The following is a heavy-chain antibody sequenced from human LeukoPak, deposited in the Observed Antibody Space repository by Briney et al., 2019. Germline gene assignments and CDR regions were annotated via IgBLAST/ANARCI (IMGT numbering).Heavy chain of an antibody. Sequence: ASVKVSRKVSGYTLTELSMHWVRQAPGKGLEWMGGFDPEDGETIYAQKFQGRVTMTEDTSTDTAYMELSSLRSEDTAVYYCATESYSSGWYYFDYWGQGALVTVSS. V-gene: IGHV1-24*01. CDR1: GYTLTELS. CDR3: ATESYSSGWYYFDY. J-gene: IGHJ4*02. D-gene: IGHD6-19*01. CDR2: FDPEDGET.